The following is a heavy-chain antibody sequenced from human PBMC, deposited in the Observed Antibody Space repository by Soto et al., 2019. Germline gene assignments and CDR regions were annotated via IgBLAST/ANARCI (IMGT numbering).Heavy chain of an antibody. J-gene: IGHJ6*02. CDR2: IYYSGTT. CDR1: GGSISSGDYC. Sequence: SETLSLTCTVSGGSISSGDYCWSWIRQPPGKGLEWIGYIYYSGTTYYNPSLKSRVTISVDTSKNQFSLKVSSVTAADTAVYYCARALIQLWPHYYYGMDVWGQGTTVTVSS. D-gene: IGHD5-18*01. CDR3: ARALIQLWPHYYYGMDV. V-gene: IGHV4-30-4*01.